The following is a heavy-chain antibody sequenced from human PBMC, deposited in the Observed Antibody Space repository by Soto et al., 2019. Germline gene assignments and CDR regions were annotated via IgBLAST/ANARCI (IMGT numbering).Heavy chain of an antibody. J-gene: IGHJ4*02. CDR3: ARQRWDSSGYYSGPFDY. V-gene: IGHV5-51*01. CDR1: GFTFTTYW. Sequence: EVQLVQSGAEVKKPGESLKISCKGSGFTFTTYWSGWVRQMPGKGLEWMGIIYPGDPDTRYSPSFQGQVTISADKSIRTAYLQWSSLKASDTAMYYCARQRWDSSGYYSGPFDYWGQGTLVTVSS. CDR2: IYPGDPDT. D-gene: IGHD3-22*01.